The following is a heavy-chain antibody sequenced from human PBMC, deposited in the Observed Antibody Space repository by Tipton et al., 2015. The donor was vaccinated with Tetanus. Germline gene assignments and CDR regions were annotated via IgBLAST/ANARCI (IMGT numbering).Heavy chain of an antibody. CDR3: ATQTDNWFDP. CDR2: VYYSGTT. CDR1: GGSISSYY. Sequence: TLSLTCTVSGGSISSYYWSWIRQPPGKGLEWIGSVYYSGTTYYNASLESRVTISIDTSKRQISMKLTSVTAADTAVYYCATQTDNWFDPWGQGLLVTVSS. V-gene: IGHV4-59*05. J-gene: IGHJ5*02.